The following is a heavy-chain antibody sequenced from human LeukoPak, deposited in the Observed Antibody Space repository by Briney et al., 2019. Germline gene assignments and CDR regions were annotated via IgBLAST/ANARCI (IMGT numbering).Heavy chain of an antibody. V-gene: IGHV4-39*01. Sequence: PSETLSLTCNVSGGSISRSSDYWGWIRQPPGKGLEWVGTISYSGSTYYNPSLKSRVTISVDTSKNQFSLKVTSVTATDTAVYFCARLGGGRLVPLDSWGQGTLVTVSS. D-gene: IGHD6-6*01. CDR2: ISYSGST. J-gene: IGHJ4*02. CDR1: GGSISRSSDY. CDR3: ARLGGGRLVPLDS.